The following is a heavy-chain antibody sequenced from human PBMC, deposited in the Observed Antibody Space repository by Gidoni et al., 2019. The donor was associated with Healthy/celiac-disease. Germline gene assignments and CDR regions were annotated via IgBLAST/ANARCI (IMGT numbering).Heavy chain of an antibody. CDR3: ASMELGDDDGDYSPFDY. CDR1: GGYISRGGYY. Sequence: QVQLQESGAGLVKPSQSLSLTCTVSGGYISRGGYYWSWIRQHPGKGLEWIVYIYYSGSTYSNPSHKSRVTISVDTSKNQFSLKLSSVTAADTAVYSCASMELGDDDGDYSPFDYWGQGTLVTVSS. D-gene: IGHD4-17*01. V-gene: IGHV4-31*03. CDR2: IYYSGST. J-gene: IGHJ4*02.